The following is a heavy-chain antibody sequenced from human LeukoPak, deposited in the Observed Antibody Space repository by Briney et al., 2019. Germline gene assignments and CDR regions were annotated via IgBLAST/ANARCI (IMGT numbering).Heavy chain of an antibody. J-gene: IGHJ3*02. CDR2: INREGSQI. CDR1: GFTFSNDW. CDR3: ARDTTRSSGSTYFDALDM. D-gene: IGHD1-1*01. V-gene: IGHV3-7*01. Sequence: ARGSLRLSCVSSGFTFSNDWMTWVRQAPGKGLEWVANINREGSQIHYADSVKGRFTISRDNTRNSLFLQMNSLRVEDTPLYYCARDTTRSSGSTYFDALDMWGQGTMVSVSS.